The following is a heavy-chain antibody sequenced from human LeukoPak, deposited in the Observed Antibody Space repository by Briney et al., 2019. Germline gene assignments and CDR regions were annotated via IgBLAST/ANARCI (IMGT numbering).Heavy chain of an antibody. CDR2: IYYSGST. V-gene: IGHV4-39*07. J-gene: IGHJ5*02. Sequence: PSETLSLTCTVSGGSISSSSYYWGWIRQPPGKGLEWIGSIYYSGSTYYNPSLKSRVTISVDTSKNQFSLKLSSVTAADTAVYYCAIQLICSGGSCYSLSPENWFDPWGQGTLVTVSS. CDR1: GGSISSSSYY. D-gene: IGHD2-15*01. CDR3: AIQLICSGGSCYSLSPENWFDP.